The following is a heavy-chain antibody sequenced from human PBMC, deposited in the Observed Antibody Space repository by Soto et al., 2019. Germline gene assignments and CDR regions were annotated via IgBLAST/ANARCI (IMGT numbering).Heavy chain of an antibody. D-gene: IGHD3-10*01. CDR1: GGSFSGYQ. CDR2: INDSGNI. Sequence: QVQLQQWGAGLLKPSETLSLTCAVYGGSFSGYQWSWIRQTPGKGLEWIGEINDSGNINYNPSLKSRVTVLLDTPKKQISLKLSSVTAADSAVYYGARGVILWFGELSRRGGYHYYMDVWGKGTTVTVSS. J-gene: IGHJ6*03. V-gene: IGHV4-34*01. CDR3: ARGVILWFGELSRRGGYHYYMDV.